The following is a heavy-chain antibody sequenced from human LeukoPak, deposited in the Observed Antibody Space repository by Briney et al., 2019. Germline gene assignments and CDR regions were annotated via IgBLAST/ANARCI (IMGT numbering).Heavy chain of an antibody. Sequence: SETLSLTCAVYGGSFSGYYWSWIRQPPGKGLEWIGEINHSGSTNYNPSLKSRVTISVDTSKNQFSLKLSSVTAADTAVYYCARDFGYDDAFDIWGQGTMVTVSS. D-gene: IGHD3-16*01. J-gene: IGHJ3*02. CDR3: ARDFGYDDAFDI. CDR2: INHSGST. V-gene: IGHV4-34*01. CDR1: GGSFSGYY.